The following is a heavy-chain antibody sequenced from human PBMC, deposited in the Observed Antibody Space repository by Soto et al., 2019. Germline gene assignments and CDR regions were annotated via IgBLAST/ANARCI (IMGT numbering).Heavy chain of an antibody. V-gene: IGHV1-18*01. Sequence: ASVKVSCKASGYTFTSYGISWVRQAPGQGLERMGWISAYNGNTNYAQKLQGRVNMTTDTSTSTAYMELRSLRSDDTAVYYCTRDVLLRVTHSWGHGTLVSVS. CDR2: ISAYNGNT. D-gene: IGHD3-9*01. CDR1: GYTFTSYG. CDR3: TRDVLLRVTHS. J-gene: IGHJ5*01.